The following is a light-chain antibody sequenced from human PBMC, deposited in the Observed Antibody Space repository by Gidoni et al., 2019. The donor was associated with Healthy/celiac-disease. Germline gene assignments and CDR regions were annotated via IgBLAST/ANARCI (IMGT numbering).Light chain of an antibody. CDR2: AAS. Sequence: DIQMTQSPSSLSASVGDRVTITCRASQSISSYLKCYQQKPGKAPKLLIYAASSLQSGVPSRFSGSGSGTEFTLTISSLQPEDFATYYCQQSYSTPLTFGGGTKVEIK. J-gene: IGKJ4*01. CDR3: QQSYSTPLT. V-gene: IGKV1-39*01. CDR1: QSISSY.